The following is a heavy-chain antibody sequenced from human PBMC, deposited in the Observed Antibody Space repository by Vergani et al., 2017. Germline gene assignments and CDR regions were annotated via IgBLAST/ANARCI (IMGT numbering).Heavy chain of an antibody. D-gene: IGHD3-16*01. CDR3: AKHFRGWGIDY. J-gene: IGHJ4*02. V-gene: IGHV3-30*02. Sequence: QVQLVESGGGVVQRGGSLRLSCATSGFTLRNYDMQWIRQWPGKGLEFVAFIQFDGSNEYYADSVKGRFTLSRDFSKNTLYLQMNSLRTDDTATYYCAKHFRGWGIDYWGQGTQVIVSS. CDR2: IQFDGSNE. CDR1: GFTLRNYD.